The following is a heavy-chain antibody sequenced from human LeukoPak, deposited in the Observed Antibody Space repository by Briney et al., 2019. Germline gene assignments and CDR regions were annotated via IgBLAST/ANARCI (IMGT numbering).Heavy chain of an antibody. V-gene: IGHV3-33*06. D-gene: IGHD1-7*01. CDR3: AKGGTGSTDWFDP. Sequence: PERSLRLSCAASGFTFSSSGMHWVRQAPGKGLEWVAVIWYDGSSKYYADSVKGRFTISRDNSKNTLYLQMKSLRAEDTAVYYCAKGGTGSTDWFDPWGQGTLVTVSS. CDR1: GFTFSSSG. J-gene: IGHJ5*02. CDR2: IWYDGSSK.